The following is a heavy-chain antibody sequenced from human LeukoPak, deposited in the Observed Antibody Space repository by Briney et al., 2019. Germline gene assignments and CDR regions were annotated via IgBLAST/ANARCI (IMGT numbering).Heavy chain of an antibody. J-gene: IGHJ4*02. CDR3: TRRPAAVRSDY. V-gene: IGHV1-2*02. D-gene: IGHD6-13*01. CDR2: INPNSGGT. CDR1: EYTFTDYY. Sequence: ASVKVSCKASEYTFTDYYIHWVRQAPGQGLEWMGWINPNSGGTDYAQRFQGRVTMTRDTSISTAYMELSSLRSDDTAVYYCTRRPAAVRSDYWGQGTLVTVSS.